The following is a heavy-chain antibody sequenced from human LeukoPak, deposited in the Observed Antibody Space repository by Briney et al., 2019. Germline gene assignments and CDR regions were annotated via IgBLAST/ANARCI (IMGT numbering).Heavy chain of an antibody. D-gene: IGHD2-2*01. CDR3: ARDRYCSSTSCYEDAFDI. CDR1: GFTFSSYS. CDR2: ISSSSSYI. V-gene: IGHV3-21*01. J-gene: IGHJ3*02. Sequence: GGSLRLSCAASGFTFSSYSMNWVRQAPGKGLEWVSSISSSSSYIYYADSVKGRFTISRDNAKNSLYLQMNSLRAEDTAVYYCARDRYCSSTSCYEDAFDIWGQGTMVTVSS.